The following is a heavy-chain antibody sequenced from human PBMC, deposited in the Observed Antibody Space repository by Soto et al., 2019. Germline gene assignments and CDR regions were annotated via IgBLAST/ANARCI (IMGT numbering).Heavy chain of an antibody. CDR1: GYTFTGYS. Sequence: KASGYTFTGYSMHWVRQAPGQGLEWMGWINPNSGGTNYAQKFQGWVTMTRDTSISTAYMELSRLRSDDTAVYYCARDLRSCSGGSCYLYYYYGMDVWGQGTTVTVSS. V-gene: IGHV1-2*04. J-gene: IGHJ6*02. CDR3: ARDLRSCSGGSCYLYYYYGMDV. D-gene: IGHD2-15*01. CDR2: INPNSGGT.